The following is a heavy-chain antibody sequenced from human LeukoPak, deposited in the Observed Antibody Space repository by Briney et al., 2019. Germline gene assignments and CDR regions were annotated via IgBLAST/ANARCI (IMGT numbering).Heavy chain of an antibody. Sequence: ASVKVSCKASGYTFTSYGISWVRQAPGQGLEWMGIINPSGGSTSYAQKFQGRVTMTRDTSTSTVYMELSSLRSEDTAVYYCARAYDSSGYYYDEMRYFDLWGRGTLVTVSS. CDR1: GYTFTSYG. CDR2: INPSGGST. V-gene: IGHV1-46*01. D-gene: IGHD3-22*01. CDR3: ARAYDSSGYYYDEMRYFDL. J-gene: IGHJ2*01.